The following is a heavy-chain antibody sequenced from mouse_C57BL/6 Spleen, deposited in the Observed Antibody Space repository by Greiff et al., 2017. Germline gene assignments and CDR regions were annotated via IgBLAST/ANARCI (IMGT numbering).Heavy chain of an antibody. V-gene: IGHV1-54*01. J-gene: IGHJ4*01. CDR1: GYAFTNYL. CDR3: ARSHYYVSSGVAMDY. Sequence: QVQLQQSGAELVRPGTSVKVSCKASGYAFTNYLIEWVKQRPGQGLEWIGVLYPGSGGTNYNEKFKGKATLPADKSSSTAYMQLSSLTSEDSAVYFVARSHYYVSSGVAMDYWGQRPSVTVSS. D-gene: IGHD1-1*01. CDR2: LYPGSGGT.